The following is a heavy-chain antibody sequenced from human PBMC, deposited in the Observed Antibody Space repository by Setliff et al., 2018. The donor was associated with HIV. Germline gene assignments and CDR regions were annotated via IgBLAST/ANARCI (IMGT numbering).Heavy chain of an antibody. CDR2: ISSSSSYI. CDR3: ARKFYDVYAFDI. J-gene: IGHJ3*02. V-gene: IGHV3-21*01. D-gene: IGHD3-3*01. Sequence: PGDSLRISCAAAGFTFGGAEIHWVRQVSGKGLEWVSSISSSSSYIYYADSLKGRVTISRDNAQNSLFLQMKSLRADHTALYYCARKFYDVYAFDIGGQGTMVTVSS. CDR1: GFTFGGAE.